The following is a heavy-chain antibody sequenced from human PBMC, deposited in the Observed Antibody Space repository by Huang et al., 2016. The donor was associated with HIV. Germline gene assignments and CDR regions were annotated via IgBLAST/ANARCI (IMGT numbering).Heavy chain of an antibody. D-gene: IGHD4-17*01. V-gene: IGHV1-8*02. CDR1: GYTFTNYD. J-gene: IGHJ4*02. CDR2: MNPNTVNT. CDR3: ARSAYGDLDY. Sequence: QVHLVQSGAEVKKPGASVKVSCKASGYTFTNYDINWVRQAPGRGLEGMGWMNPNTVNTGFAQSFQGRVTMTRKTSITTAYMELTSLTSEDTAVYYCARSAYGDLDYWGLGTLVIVSS.